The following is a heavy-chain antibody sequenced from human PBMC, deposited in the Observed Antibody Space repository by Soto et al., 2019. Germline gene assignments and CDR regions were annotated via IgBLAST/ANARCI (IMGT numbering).Heavy chain of an antibody. CDR2: ISYDGSNK. J-gene: IGHJ4*02. V-gene: IGHV3-30-3*01. D-gene: IGHD2-15*01. Sequence: QVQLVESGGGVVQPGRSLRLSCAASGFTFSSYAMHWVRQAPGKGLEWVAVISYDGSNKYYADSVKGRFTISRDNSKNTLYLQMNSLRAEDTAVYYCARDSSRGRYLPSYWGQGTLVTVSS. CDR1: GFTFSSYA. CDR3: ARDSSRGRYLPSY.